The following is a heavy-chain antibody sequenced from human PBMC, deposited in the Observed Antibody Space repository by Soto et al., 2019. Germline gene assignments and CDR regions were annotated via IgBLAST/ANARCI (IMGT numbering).Heavy chain of an antibody. CDR2: IYYSGST. V-gene: IGHV4-59*01. J-gene: IGHJ5*02. CDR1: GGSISSYY. CDR3: ARTIAVAGFWFDP. D-gene: IGHD6-19*01. Sequence: SETLSLTCTVSGGSISSYYWSWIRQPPGKGLEWIGYIYYSGSTNYNPSLKSRVTISVDTSKNQFSLKLSPVTAADTAVYYCARTIAVAGFWFDPWGEGTLVTAPQ.